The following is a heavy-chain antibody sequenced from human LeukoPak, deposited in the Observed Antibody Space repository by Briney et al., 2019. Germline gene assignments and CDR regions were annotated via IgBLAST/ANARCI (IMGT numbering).Heavy chain of an antibody. CDR3: ARLSGITMIVVVISDAFDI. J-gene: IGHJ3*02. V-gene: IGHV4-39*01. Sequence: PSETLSLTCTVSGGSISSSSYYWGWIRQPPGKGLEWIGSIYYSGSTYYNPSLKSRVTISVDTSKNQFSLKLSSVTAADTAVYYCARLSGITMIVVVISDAFDIWGQGTVVTVSS. CDR2: IYYSGST. CDR1: GGSISSSSYY. D-gene: IGHD3-22*01.